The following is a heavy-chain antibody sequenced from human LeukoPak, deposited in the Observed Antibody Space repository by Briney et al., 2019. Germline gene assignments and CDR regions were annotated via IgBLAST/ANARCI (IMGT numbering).Heavy chain of an antibody. J-gene: IGHJ4*02. D-gene: IGHD5-24*01. CDR1: GGSISSYY. CDR3: ARDARMAAVDY. Sequence: PSETLSLTCTVSGGSISSYYWSWIRQPPGKGLEWIGYIYYSGSTNYNPSLKSRVTISVDTSKNQFSLKLSSVTAADTAVYYCARDARMAAVDYWGQGTLVTVSS. V-gene: IGHV4-59*12. CDR2: IYYSGST.